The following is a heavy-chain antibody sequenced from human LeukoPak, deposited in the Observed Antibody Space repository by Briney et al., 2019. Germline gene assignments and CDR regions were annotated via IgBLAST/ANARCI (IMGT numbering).Heavy chain of an antibody. CDR3: ARVLLYCSGGSCYSPFDY. CDR2: IYYSGST. D-gene: IGHD2-15*01. CDR1: GGSISSYY. V-gene: IGHV4-59*01. Sequence: SETLSLTCTVSGGSISSYYWSWIRQPPGKGLEWIGYIYYSGSTNYNPSLKSRVTISVDTSKNQFSLKLSSVTAADTAVYYCARVLLYCSGGSCYSPFDYWGQGTLVTVSS. J-gene: IGHJ4*02.